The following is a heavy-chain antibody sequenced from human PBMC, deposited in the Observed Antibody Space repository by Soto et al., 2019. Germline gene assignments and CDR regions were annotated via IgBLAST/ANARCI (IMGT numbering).Heavy chain of an antibody. CDR1: GDSISSGDYF. Sequence: PSETLSLTCTVSGDSISSGDYFWTWIRQPPGMDLEWLGYIYYSGNAYYNPSLKSRVTISVDTSKNQFSLKLTSVTAADTAVYYCARDKITGLFDYWGQGTLVTVS. D-gene: IGHD2-8*02. CDR3: ARDKITGLFDY. CDR2: IYYSGNA. V-gene: IGHV4-30-4*01. J-gene: IGHJ4*02.